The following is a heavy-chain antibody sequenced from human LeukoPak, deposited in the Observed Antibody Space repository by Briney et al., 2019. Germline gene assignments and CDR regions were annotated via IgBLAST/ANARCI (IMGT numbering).Heavy chain of an antibody. J-gene: IGHJ4*02. V-gene: IGHV4-4*07. CDR2: IYTSGST. CDR1: GGSISSYY. D-gene: IGHD5-24*01. Sequence: ASETLSLTCTVSGGSISSYYWSWIRQPAGKGLEWIGRIYTSGSTNYNPSLKSRVTMSVDTSKNQFSLKLSSVTAADTAVYFCARGDGYIYSGMVTLNFFDSWGRGTLVTVSS. CDR3: ARGDGYIYSGMVTLNFFDS.